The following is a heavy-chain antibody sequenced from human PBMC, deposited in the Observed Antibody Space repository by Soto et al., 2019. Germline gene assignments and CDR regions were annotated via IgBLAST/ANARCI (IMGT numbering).Heavy chain of an antibody. J-gene: IGHJ3*02. CDR3: ARDHGYSTTWHQAFDI. CDR2: ISTYNGNT. Sequence: QVQLVQSGAEVKKPGASVKVSCKASGYTFTSYGISWVRQAPGQGPEWMGRISTYNGNTNYVEKLQGRVTMTTDTSTNTAYMELRSLRYDDTAVYYCARDHGYSTTWHQAFDIWGQGTMLTVSS. D-gene: IGHD6-13*01. V-gene: IGHV1-18*01. CDR1: GYTFTSYG.